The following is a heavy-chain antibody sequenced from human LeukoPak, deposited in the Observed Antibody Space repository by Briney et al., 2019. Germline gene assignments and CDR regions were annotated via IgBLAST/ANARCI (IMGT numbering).Heavy chain of an antibody. CDR2: INSDGSST. CDR1: GFTFSSYW. Sequence: PGGSLRLSCAASGFTFSSYWMHWVRQAPGKGLVWVSRINSDGSSTSYADSVKGRFTISRDNAKSTLYLQMNSLRAEDTAVYYCARGAVGARVYYFDYWGQGTLVTVSS. J-gene: IGHJ4*02. D-gene: IGHD1-26*01. CDR3: ARGAVGARVYYFDY. V-gene: IGHV3-74*01.